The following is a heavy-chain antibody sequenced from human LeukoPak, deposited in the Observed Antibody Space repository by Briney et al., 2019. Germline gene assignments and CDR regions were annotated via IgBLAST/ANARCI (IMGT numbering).Heavy chain of an antibody. D-gene: IGHD1-26*01. V-gene: IGHV3-23*01. J-gene: IGHJ3*02. Sequence: QPGGSLRLSCAASGFTFNTYAMSWVRQAPGKGLEWVSTISSSGGTTYYAGSVKGQFTISRDNSKKTLYLQMNSLRAEDTAVYYCAKGRSDSYYDAFDIWGQGTMVTVSS. CDR2: ISSSGGTT. CDR3: AKGRSDSYYDAFDI. CDR1: GFTFNTYA.